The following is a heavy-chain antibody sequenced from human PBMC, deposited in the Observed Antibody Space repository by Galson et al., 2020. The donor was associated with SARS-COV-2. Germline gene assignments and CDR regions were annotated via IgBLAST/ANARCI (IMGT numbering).Heavy chain of an antibody. CDR1: GFTFDDYV. CDR2: ISWNSKNI. J-gene: IGHJ6*02. CDR3: AKGPDYDISGHYHFFYHGVDV. D-gene: IGHD3-22*01. V-gene: IGHV3-9*01. Sequence: SLKISCVASGFTFDDYVMHWVRQAPGKGLEWVSSISWNSKNIEYGDSVKGRFTISRDNAKSSLYLQMNSLRAEDTALYYCAKGPDYDISGHYHFFYHGVDVWGQGTTVTVSS.